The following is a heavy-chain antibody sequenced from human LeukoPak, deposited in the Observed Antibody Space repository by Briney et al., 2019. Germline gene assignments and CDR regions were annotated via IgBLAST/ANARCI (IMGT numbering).Heavy chain of an antibody. CDR1: GGSISSYY. D-gene: IGHD6-13*01. V-gene: IGHV4-59*12. CDR2: IYYSGST. Sequence: SETLSLTCTVSGGSISSYYWSWIRQPPGKGLEWIRYIYYSGSTNYNPSLKRRVTISVDTSKNQFSLKLSSVTAADTAVYYCAGEGRIAAAGTIDYWGQGTLVTVSS. CDR3: AGEGRIAAAGTIDY. J-gene: IGHJ4*02.